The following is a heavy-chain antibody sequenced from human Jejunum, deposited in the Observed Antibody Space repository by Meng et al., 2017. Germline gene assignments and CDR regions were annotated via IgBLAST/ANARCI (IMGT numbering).Heavy chain of an antibody. Sequence: VPLQEPGPGLVKPSGTPSLTCTVSGVSTTAPFYWTWIRQAPGKGLEWIGEVWPSGATYYNPSLSSRITISIDTSNNQFSLEVAFLTAADTAVYYCARAIRERYFDSWGQGTLVTVSS. D-gene: IGHD1-14*01. J-gene: IGHJ4*02. CDR1: GVSTTAPFY. CDR2: VWPSGAT. V-gene: IGHV4-4*02. CDR3: ARAIRERYFDS.